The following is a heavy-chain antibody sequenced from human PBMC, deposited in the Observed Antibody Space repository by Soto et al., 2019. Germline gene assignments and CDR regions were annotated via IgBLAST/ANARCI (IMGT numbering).Heavy chain of an antibody. D-gene: IGHD6-19*01. V-gene: IGHV3-30*03. Sequence: PGGSLRLSCAASGFTFSSYGMHWVRQAPGKGLEWVAVISYDGSNKYYADNVKGRFTISRDNSKNTLYLRMNSLRAEDTAVYYCARWGAPYSSGWYINYGMDVWGQGTTVTVSS. J-gene: IGHJ6*02. CDR3: ARWGAPYSSGWYINYGMDV. CDR2: ISYDGSNK. CDR1: GFTFSSYG.